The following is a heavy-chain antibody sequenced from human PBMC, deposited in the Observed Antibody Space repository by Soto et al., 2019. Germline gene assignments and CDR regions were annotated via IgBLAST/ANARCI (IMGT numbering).Heavy chain of an antibody. Sequence: GESLKISCKGSGYSFTSYWISWVRQMPGKGLEWMGRIDPSDSYTNYSPSFQGHVTISADKSISTAYLQWSSLKASDTAMYYCARPVGVAGSYYYSYGMDVWGQGTTVTVSS. CDR1: GYSFTSYW. CDR2: IDPSDSYT. J-gene: IGHJ6*02. CDR3: ARPVGVAGSYYYSYGMDV. V-gene: IGHV5-10-1*01. D-gene: IGHD6-19*01.